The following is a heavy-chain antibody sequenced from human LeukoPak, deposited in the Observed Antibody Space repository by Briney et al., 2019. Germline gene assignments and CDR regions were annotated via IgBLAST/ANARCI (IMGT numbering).Heavy chain of an antibody. J-gene: IGHJ4*02. CDR3: ARDPRGYFTVAGTTNYFDY. D-gene: IGHD6-19*01. V-gene: IGHV1-18*01. Sequence: GASVKVSCKASGYTFTSYGISWVRQAPGQGLEWMGWISAYNGNTNYAQKLQGRVTMTTDTSTSTAYMELRSLRSDDTAVYYCARDPRGYFTVAGTTNYFDYWGQGTLVTVSS. CDR2: ISAYNGNT. CDR1: GYTFTSYG.